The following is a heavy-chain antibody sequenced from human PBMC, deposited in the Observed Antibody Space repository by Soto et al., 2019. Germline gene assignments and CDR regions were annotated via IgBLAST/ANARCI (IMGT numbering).Heavy chain of an antibody. V-gene: IGHV4-39*01. D-gene: IGHD5-12*01. CDR3: ARHQEYSGYDLYFDY. CDR1: GGSISSSSYY. CDR2: IYYSGST. Sequence: QLQLQESGPGLVKPSETLSLTCTVSGGSISSSSYYWGWIRQPPGKGLEWIGSIYYSGSTYYNPSLKSRVTISVDTSKNQFSLKLSSVTAADTAVYYCARHQEYSGYDLYFDYWGQRTLVTVSS. J-gene: IGHJ4*02.